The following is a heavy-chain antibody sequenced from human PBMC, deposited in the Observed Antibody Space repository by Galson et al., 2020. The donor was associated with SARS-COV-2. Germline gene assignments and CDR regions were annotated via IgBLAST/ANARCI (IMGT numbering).Heavy chain of an antibody. V-gene: IGHV4-61*09. CDR3: ARGDDRSLNWDFDV. J-gene: IGHJ2*01. CDR2: IFTSGST. CDR1: GGSISSGYHY. Sequence: SETLSLTCTVSGGSISSGYHYWNWIRRPAGEGPEWIGHIFTSGSTNYNPSLKGRVTISMDASKNQFSLELTSVTAADTAVYYCARGDDRSLNWDFDVWGRGTLVSVSS. D-gene: IGHD3-16*01.